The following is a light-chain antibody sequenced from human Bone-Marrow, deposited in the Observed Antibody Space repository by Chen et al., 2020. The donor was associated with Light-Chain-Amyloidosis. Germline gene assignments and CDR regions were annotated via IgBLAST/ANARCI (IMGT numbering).Light chain of an antibody. J-gene: IGLJ3*02. Sequence: SYALTQAPSVSVAPGQTARITCGGQNIAAKSVHWYQQRPGQAPVLVLYDDSDRPSGIPERFSGSNSGNTAALTISRVEAGDEADYYCQVYDSSSDHAWVFGGGTRLSVL. V-gene: IGLV3-21*02. CDR3: QVYDSSSDHAWV. CDR1: NIAAKS. CDR2: DDS.